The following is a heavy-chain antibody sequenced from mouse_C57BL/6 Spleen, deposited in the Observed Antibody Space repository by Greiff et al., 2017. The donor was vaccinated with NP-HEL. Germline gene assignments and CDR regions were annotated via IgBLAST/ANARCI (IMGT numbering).Heavy chain of an antibody. V-gene: IGHV1-64*01. Sequence: QVQLQQPGAELVKPGASVKLSCKASGYTFTSYWMHWVKQRPGQGLEWIGMIHPNSGSTNYNEKFKSKAKLTVDKSSSTAYMQLSILTSEDSAVYYCARWRGDLGGAWFAYWGQGTLVTVSA. J-gene: IGHJ3*01. CDR2: IHPNSGST. CDR3: ARWRGDLGGAWFAY. CDR1: GYTFTSYW.